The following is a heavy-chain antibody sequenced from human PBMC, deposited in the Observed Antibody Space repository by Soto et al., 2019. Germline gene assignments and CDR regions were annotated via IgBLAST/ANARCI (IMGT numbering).Heavy chain of an antibody. CDR3: SRDRSGSYGAFDI. V-gene: IGHV3-49*03. Sequence: GGSLRLSCATSGFTFGDYLMIWFRQPPGKGLEWVGFIRSKASGETTDYAASLKGRFIISRDDSKSIAFLQMNSLKTEDTAVYYCSRDRSGSYGAFDIWGQGTMVTVSS. D-gene: IGHD1-26*01. J-gene: IGHJ3*02. CDR1: GFTFGDYL. CDR2: IRSKASGETT.